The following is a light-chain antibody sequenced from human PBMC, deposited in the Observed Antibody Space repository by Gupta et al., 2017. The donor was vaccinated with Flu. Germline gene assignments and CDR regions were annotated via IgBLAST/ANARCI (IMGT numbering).Light chain of an antibody. V-gene: IGLV2-14*01. Sequence: QSALTQPASVSGSPGQSITISCTGTSSDVGRSDSVSWYQQHPGKAPKLLIDEVSNRPSGVSSRFACSKAGKTALRLTYGLQAEDETYYYGSSHTSTSTLEGFGTGTKLTVL. CDR2: EVS. CDR3: SSHTSTSTLEG. J-gene: IGLJ1*01. CDR1: SSDVGRSDS.